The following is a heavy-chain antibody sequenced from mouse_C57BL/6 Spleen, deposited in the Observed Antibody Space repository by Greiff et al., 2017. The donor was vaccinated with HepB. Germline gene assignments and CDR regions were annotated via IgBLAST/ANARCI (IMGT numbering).Heavy chain of an antibody. D-gene: IGHD2-10*01. Sequence: EVKLQESGPELVKPGASVKISCKASGYSFTGYYMNWVKQSPEKSLEWIGEINPSTGGTTYNQKFKAKATLTVDKSSSTAYMQLKSLTSEDSAVYYCARGPRLLLDYWGQGTTLTVSS. V-gene: IGHV1-42*01. J-gene: IGHJ2*01. CDR3: ARGPRLLLDY. CDR2: INPSTGGT. CDR1: GYSFTGYY.